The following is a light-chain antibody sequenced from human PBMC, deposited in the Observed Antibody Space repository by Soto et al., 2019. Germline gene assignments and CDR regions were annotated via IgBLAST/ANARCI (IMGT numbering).Light chain of an antibody. CDR1: TGAVTSGYD. J-gene: IGLJ2*01. V-gene: IGLV7-43*01. Sequence: QTVVTQEPSLTVSPGGTVTLTCASSTGAVTSGYDPNWFQQKPGQAPRALIYSTSNEHSWTPARFSGSLLGGKAAPTLSGVQSEDEAEYYCLLYYGGAQRVFGGGTKVTVL. CDR3: LLYYGGAQRV. CDR2: STS.